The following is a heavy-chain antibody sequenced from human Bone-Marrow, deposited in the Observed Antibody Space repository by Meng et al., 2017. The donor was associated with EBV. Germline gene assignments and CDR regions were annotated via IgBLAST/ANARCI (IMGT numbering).Heavy chain of an antibody. Sequence: QVKLVQCGAEVKKPGAYVKVYCKASGYTFTSYDIHWVRQATGQGLEWMGWMNPNSGNTGYAQKFQDRVTMTRNTSISTAYMELSSLRSEDTAVYYCARGTYDRPVDPWGQGTLVTVSS. CDR1: GYTFTSYD. D-gene: IGHD3-16*01. CDR2: MNPNSGNT. V-gene: IGHV1-8*01. CDR3: ARGTYDRPVDP. J-gene: IGHJ5*02.